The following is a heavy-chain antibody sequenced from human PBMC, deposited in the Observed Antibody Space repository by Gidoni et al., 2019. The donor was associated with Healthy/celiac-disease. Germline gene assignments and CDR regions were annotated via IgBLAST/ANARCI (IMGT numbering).Heavy chain of an antibody. V-gene: IGHV1-8*01. D-gene: IGHD3-22*01. CDR2: MNPNSGNT. CDR1: GYTFTSYD. CDR3: ARWAYYYDSSGYYVGAFDI. Sequence: QVQLVQSGAEVKKPGASVKVSCKASGYTFTSYDINWVRQATGQGLEWMGWMNPNSGNTGYAQKFQGRVTMTRNTSISTAYMELSSLRSEDTAVYYCARWAYYYDSSGYYVGAFDIWGQGTMVTVSS. J-gene: IGHJ3*02.